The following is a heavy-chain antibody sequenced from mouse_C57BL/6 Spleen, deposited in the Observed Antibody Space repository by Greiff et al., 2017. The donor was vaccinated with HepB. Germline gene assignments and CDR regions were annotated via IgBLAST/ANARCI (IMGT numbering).Heavy chain of an antibody. CDR3: ARGTLYAMDY. CDR1: GYSITSGYY. Sequence: EVQRVESGPGLVKPSQSLSLTCSVTGYSITSGYYWNWIRQFPGNKLEWMGYISYDGSNNYNPSLKNRISITRDTSKNQFFLKLNSVTTEDTATYYCARGTLYAMDYWGQGTSVTVSS. CDR2: ISYDGSN. J-gene: IGHJ4*01. V-gene: IGHV3-6*01.